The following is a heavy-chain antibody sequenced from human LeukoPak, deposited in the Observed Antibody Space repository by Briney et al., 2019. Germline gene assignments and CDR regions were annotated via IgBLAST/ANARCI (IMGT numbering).Heavy chain of an antibody. J-gene: IGHJ5*02. V-gene: IGHV3-33*01. CDR2: IWYDGSNN. CDR1: GFTFSSYG. CDR3: AREEITMVRGAGFDP. Sequence: GGSLRLSCAASGFTFSSYGMHWVRQAPGKGLEWVAVIWYDGSNNYYADSVKGRFTISRDNSKNTLYLQMNSLGAEDTAVYYCAREEITMVRGAGFDPWGQGTLVTVSS. D-gene: IGHD3-10*01.